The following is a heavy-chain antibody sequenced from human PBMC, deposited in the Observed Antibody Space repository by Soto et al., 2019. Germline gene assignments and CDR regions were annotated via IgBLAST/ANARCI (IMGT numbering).Heavy chain of an antibody. CDR3: AKLGEGGLEY. CDR1: VFNFSNYG. CDR2: ISDLGNPT. D-gene: IGHD1-26*01. J-gene: IGHJ4*02. Sequence: PVGSLRLSCASSVFNFSNYGMNWVRQAPGKGLEWVSGISDLGNPTYYADSVKGRFTISRDNSNNMVYLQMDSLRADDTAVYYCAKLGEGGLEYWGQRAQVIVSS. V-gene: IGHV3-23*01.